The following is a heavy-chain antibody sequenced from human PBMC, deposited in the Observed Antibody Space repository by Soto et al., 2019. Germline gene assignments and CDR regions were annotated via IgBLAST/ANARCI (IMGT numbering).Heavy chain of an antibody. D-gene: IGHD6-13*01. Sequence: ELQLVESGGGLVQHGGSLRLSCAASGFTISSYSMNWVRQAPGKGLEWVSYISSSSSTIYYADSVKGRFTISRDNAKNSLYLQMNSLRDEDTAVYYCARDPPPPAAGLEYFQHWGQGTLVTVSS. CDR1: GFTISSYS. CDR3: ARDPPPPAAGLEYFQH. V-gene: IGHV3-48*02. J-gene: IGHJ1*01. CDR2: ISSSSSTI.